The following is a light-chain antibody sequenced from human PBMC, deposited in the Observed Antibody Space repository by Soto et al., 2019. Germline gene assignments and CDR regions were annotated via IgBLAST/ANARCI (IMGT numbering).Light chain of an antibody. Sequence: ETVLTQSPATLSLYPGERATLSCRASQTVSRFLAWYQQKPGQAPRLLIYRVSNRATGVPARFSGSGSGTDFALSISSLEPEDSGVYYCQQRFTSPLTFGGGTKV. V-gene: IGKV3-11*01. CDR1: QTVSRF. J-gene: IGKJ4*01. CDR2: RVS. CDR3: QQRFTSPLT.